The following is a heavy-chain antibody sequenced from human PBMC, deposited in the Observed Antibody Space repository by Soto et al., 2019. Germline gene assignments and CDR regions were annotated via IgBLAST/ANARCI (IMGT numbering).Heavy chain of an antibody. CDR3: ARYLRPKGVVSPFDP. CDR2: INHSGST. J-gene: IGHJ5*02. V-gene: IGHV4-34*01. D-gene: IGHD2-2*01. Sequence: SETLSLTCAVYGGSCNGYYWTWIRQPTGTGLEWIGEINHSGSTNYNPSLKSRVTISVDTSKNQFSLKLSSVTAADTAVYYCARYLRPKGVVSPFDPWGQGTLVTVFS. CDR1: GGSCNGYY.